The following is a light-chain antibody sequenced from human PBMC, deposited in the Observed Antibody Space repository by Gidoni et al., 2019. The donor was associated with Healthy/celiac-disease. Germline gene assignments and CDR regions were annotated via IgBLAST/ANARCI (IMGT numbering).Light chain of an antibody. CDR1: QSLLHSNGYNY. Sequence: DIVMTQSPPSLPVTPGEPASISCRSSQSLLHSNGYNYLDWYLQKPGQSPHLLIYLGSIRASGVPDRFSGSGSGTDFTLKISRVEAEDVGVYYCMQALQTPPYTFGQGTKLEIK. CDR3: MQALQTPPYT. V-gene: IGKV2-28*01. J-gene: IGKJ2*01. CDR2: LGS.